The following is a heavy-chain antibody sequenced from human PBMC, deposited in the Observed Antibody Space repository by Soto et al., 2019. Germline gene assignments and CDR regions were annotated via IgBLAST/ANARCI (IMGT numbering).Heavy chain of an antibody. V-gene: IGHV1-18*01. J-gene: IGHJ6*02. CDR2: ISAYNGNT. Sequence: QVQLVQSGAEVKKPGASVKVSCKASGYPFTSYGISWVRQAPGQVLEWMGWISAYNGNTNYAQKLQGRVTMTTDTSTSTAYMELRSLRSDDTAVYYCARDLGGRGWPRPDYYYYGMDVWGQGTTVTVSS. CDR3: ARDLGGRGWPRPDYYYYGMDV. D-gene: IGHD5-12*01. CDR1: GYPFTSYG.